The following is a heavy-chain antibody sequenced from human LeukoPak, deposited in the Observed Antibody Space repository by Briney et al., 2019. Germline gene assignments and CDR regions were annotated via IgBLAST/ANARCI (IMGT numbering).Heavy chain of an antibody. CDR2: ISSSSSYI. D-gene: IGHD3-10*01. V-gene: IGHV3-21*01. J-gene: IGHJ5*02. Sequence: PGGSLRLSCAASGFTFSSYSMNWVRQAPGKGLEWVSSISSSSSYIYYADSVKGRFTISRDNAKNSLYLQMNSLRAEDTAVYYCARDLERITLVRGVIPNWFAPGGQGTLVTVSS. CDR1: GFTFSSYS. CDR3: ARDLERITLVRGVIPNWFAP.